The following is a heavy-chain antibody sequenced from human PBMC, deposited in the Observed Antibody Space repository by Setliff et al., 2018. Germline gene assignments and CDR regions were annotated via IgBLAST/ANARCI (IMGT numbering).Heavy chain of an antibody. Sequence: PSETLSLTCTVSGGSISSYYWSWIRQPAGKGLEWIGHIYIGGSANYNPSLKSRVTMSIDTSKNQFPLKLNSVTAADMAVYYCAREQWLDPPGYYYMDVWAKGTTVTV. V-gene: IGHV4-4*07. J-gene: IGHJ6*03. CDR3: AREQWLDPPGYYYMDV. CDR2: IYIGGSA. D-gene: IGHD6-19*01. CDR1: GGSISSYY.